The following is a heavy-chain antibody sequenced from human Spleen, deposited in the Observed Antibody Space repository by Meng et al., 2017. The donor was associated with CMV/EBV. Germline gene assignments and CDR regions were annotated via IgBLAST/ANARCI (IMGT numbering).Heavy chain of an antibody. CDR3: ARDWAAIDAFDI. CDR2: VTTGAGT. J-gene: IGHJ3*02. CDR1: GFSVSSNY. D-gene: IGHD2-21*01. Sequence: GGSLRLSCAASGFSVSSNYMAWVRQAPGKGLEWVAVVTTGAGTYYADSVTGRFTISRDDSKITLDLHMNSLRPEDTAVYYCARDWAAIDAFDIWGHGTMVTVSS. V-gene: IGHV3-66*02.